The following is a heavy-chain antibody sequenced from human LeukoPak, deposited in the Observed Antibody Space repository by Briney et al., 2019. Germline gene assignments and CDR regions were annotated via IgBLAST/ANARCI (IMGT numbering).Heavy chain of an antibody. V-gene: IGHV3-9*01. Sequence: GRSLRFSCAASGFTFDDYAMHWVRQAPGKGLEWVSGISRNSGSIGYADSVKGRFTISRDNAKNSLYLQMNSLRAEDTALYYCAKGPRPYYYYYMDVWGKGTTVTVSS. D-gene: IGHD6-6*01. CDR1: GFTFDDYA. CDR3: AKGPRPYYYYYMDV. J-gene: IGHJ6*03. CDR2: ISRNSGSI.